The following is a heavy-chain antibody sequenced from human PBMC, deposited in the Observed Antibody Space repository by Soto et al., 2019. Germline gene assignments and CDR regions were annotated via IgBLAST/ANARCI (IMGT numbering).Heavy chain of an antibody. J-gene: IGHJ5*02. CDR3: ARDNTPYYKDGGRYRFDP. D-gene: IGHD3-10*01. V-gene: IGHV1-69*13. CDR1: GGTFSSYA. CDR2: IIPIFGTA. Sequence: SVKVSCKASGGTFSSYAISWVRQAPGQGLEWMGGIIPIFGTANYAQKFQGRVTITADESTSTAYMELSSLRSEDTAVYYCARDNTPYYKDGGRYRFDPWGQGTLVTVSS.